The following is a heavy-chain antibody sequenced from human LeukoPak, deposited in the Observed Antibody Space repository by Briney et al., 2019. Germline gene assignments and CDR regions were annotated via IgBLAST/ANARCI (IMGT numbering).Heavy chain of an antibody. Sequence: GGSLRLSCVASGFNFNGYWMSWVRQAPGKGLEWVAKTKKDESEKYYVDSVKGRFTISKDNARNSLYLQMNSLKAEDTAVYYCATDWVGGFDPWGQGTMLTVCS. D-gene: IGHD3-16*01. CDR3: ATDWVGGFDP. CDR2: TKKDESEK. CDR1: GFNFNGYW. J-gene: IGHJ5*02. V-gene: IGHV3-7*01.